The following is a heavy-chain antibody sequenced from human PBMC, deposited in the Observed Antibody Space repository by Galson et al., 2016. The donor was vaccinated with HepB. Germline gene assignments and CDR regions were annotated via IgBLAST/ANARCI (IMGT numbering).Heavy chain of an antibody. V-gene: IGHV3-23*01. CDR2: IKSYGGST. D-gene: IGHD6-19*01. CDR3: AKEALTGGWFNY. CDR1: GLTFSSYA. J-gene: IGHJ4*02. Sequence: SLRLSCAVSGLTFSSYAMSWVRQAPGKGPEWVSTIKSYGGSTEYADDVQGRFTISRDDSKSTLYLQMNSLRAEDTAVYYGAKEALTGGWFNYWGQGTLFTVSS.